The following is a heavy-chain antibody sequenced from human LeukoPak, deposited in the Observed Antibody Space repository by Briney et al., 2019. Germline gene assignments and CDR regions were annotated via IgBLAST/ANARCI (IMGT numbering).Heavy chain of an antibody. J-gene: IGHJ4*02. Sequence: ASGKVSCKASGYTFTRYYMHWVRQAPGQGLEWMGWINPNSGGTNYAQKFQGRVTMTRDTSISTAYMALSRLRSDDTAVYSCARVAGEYSSSFVLDYWGQGTLVTVSS. CDR3: ARVAGEYSSSFVLDY. V-gene: IGHV1-2*02. D-gene: IGHD6-6*01. CDR1: GYTFTRYY. CDR2: INPNSGGT.